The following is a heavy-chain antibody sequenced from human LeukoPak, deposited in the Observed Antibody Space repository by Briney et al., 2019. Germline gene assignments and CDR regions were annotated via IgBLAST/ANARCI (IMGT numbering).Heavy chain of an antibody. Sequence: GGSLRLSCAASGFSYSSYAMHWVRQPPGKGLEWVSVIRGGCCNTYYAAFLKCRFTITRDNSKNTMYLQMNSLRAGDTVVYYCAKDWGSGWYLDYWGQGTLVTVSS. CDR2: IRGGCCNT. D-gene: IGHD6-19*01. J-gene: IGHJ4*02. CDR3: AKDWGSGWYLDY. CDR1: GFSYSSYA. V-gene: IGHV3-23*01.